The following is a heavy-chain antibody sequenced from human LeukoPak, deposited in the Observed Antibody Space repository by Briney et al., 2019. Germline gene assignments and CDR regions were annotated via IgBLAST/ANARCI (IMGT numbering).Heavy chain of an antibody. Sequence: ASVKVSCKASGYTFTGYYMHWVRQAPGQGLEWMGWINPNSGGTNYAQKFQGRVTMTRDTSISTAYMELSRLRSDDTAVYYCARDLVSIAAAGTFDYWGQGTLVTVSS. CDR3: ARDLVSIAAAGTFDY. CDR1: GYTFTGYY. V-gene: IGHV1-2*02. CDR2: INPNSGGT. J-gene: IGHJ4*02. D-gene: IGHD6-13*01.